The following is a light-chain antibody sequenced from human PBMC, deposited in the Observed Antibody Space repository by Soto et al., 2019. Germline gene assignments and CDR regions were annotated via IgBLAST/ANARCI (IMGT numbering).Light chain of an antibody. Sequence: QSALTQPASVSGSPGQSITISCTGTSSDVGSYNFVSWYQHHPGKAPKLIIYEVSNRPSGVSNRLSGSKSGNTASLTISGLQADDEADYYCSSYAGSSTYLFGSGTKVTVL. CDR3: SSYAGSSTYL. J-gene: IGLJ1*01. V-gene: IGLV2-14*01. CDR2: EVS. CDR1: SSDVGSYNF.